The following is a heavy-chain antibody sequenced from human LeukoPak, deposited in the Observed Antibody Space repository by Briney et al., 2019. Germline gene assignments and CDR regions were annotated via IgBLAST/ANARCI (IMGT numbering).Heavy chain of an antibody. CDR2: ISSSSSYI. J-gene: IGHJ4*02. D-gene: IGHD3-22*01. V-gene: IGHV3-21*01. CDR3: ARAYYDSSGYYYVYFDY. CDR1: GFTFSSYS. Sequence: PGGSLRLSCAASGFTFSSYSMNWVRQAPGKGLEWVSSISSSSSYIYYADSVKGRFTISRDNAKNSLSLQMNSLRAEDTAVYYCARAYYDSSGYYYVYFDYWGQGTLVTVSS.